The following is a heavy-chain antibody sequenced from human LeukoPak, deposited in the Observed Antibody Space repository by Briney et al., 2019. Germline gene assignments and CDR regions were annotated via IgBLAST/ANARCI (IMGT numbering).Heavy chain of an antibody. CDR1: GGTFSSYA. J-gene: IGHJ4*02. CDR2: IIPILGIA. Sequence: SVKVSCKASGGTFSSYAISWVRQAPGQGLEWMGRIIPILGIANYAQKFQGRVTITADKSTSTAYMELSSLRSEDTAVYYCARPNGSGSSDYWGQGTLVTVSS. CDR3: ARPNGSGSSDY. D-gene: IGHD3-10*01. V-gene: IGHV1-69*04.